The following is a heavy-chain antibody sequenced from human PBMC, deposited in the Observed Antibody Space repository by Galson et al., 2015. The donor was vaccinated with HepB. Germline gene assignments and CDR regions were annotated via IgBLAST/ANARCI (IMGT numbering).Heavy chain of an antibody. CDR3: ARATYPTTGNTYGWFDP. CDR2: SRGETFGT. Sequence: SLRLSCAASGFAFINYAMTWVRQAPGKGLEWVSISRGETFGTHYADSVEGRFTISRDNSRSTLYLQMDSLRADDTAIYYCARATYPTTGNTYGWFDPWGQGTLVTVSS. J-gene: IGHJ5*02. V-gene: IGHV3-23*01. D-gene: IGHD4-17*01. CDR1: GFAFINYA.